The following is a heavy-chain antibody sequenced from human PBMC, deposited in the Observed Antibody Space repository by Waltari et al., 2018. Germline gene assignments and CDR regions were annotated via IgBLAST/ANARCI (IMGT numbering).Heavy chain of an antibody. D-gene: IGHD6-25*01. J-gene: IGHJ5*02. CDR3: TTESIAAESWFDP. Sequence: EVQLVESGGGLVKPGGSLRLSCAASGFAFSNAWMSWVRQAPGKGLEWVGRIKSKTDGGTIDYAAPVKGRFTISRDDSKNTLYLQMNSLKTEDTAVYYCTTESIAAESWFDPWGQGTLVTVSS. V-gene: IGHV3-15*01. CDR2: IKSKTDGGTI. CDR1: GFAFSNAW.